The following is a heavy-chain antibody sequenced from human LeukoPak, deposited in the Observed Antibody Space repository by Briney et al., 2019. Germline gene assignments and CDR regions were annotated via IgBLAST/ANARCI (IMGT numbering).Heavy chain of an antibody. J-gene: IGHJ4*02. Sequence: GASVKVSCKASGYTFTSYGISWVRQAPGQGLEWMGWSSAYNGNTNYAQKLQGRVTMTTDTSTSTAYMELRSLRSDDTAVYYCARTGGSGWPTPHYFDYWGQGTLVTVSS. CDR1: GYTFTSYG. CDR3: ARTGGSGWPTPHYFDY. CDR2: SSAYNGNT. D-gene: IGHD6-19*01. V-gene: IGHV1-18*01.